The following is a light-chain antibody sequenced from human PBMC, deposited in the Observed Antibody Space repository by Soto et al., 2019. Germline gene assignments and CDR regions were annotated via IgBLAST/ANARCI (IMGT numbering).Light chain of an antibody. J-gene: IGKJ1*01. V-gene: IGKV3-11*01. CDR1: QSVSRK. CDR3: LQRSDWRT. Sequence: EIVMTQSPATLSVSPGERATLSCRASQSVSRKLAWYQQTRGQAPGLLIYGASTRATGVPARLSGSGSGTDFTITISSLEPEDFEVYYCLQRSDWRTFGRGTKVDIK. CDR2: GAS.